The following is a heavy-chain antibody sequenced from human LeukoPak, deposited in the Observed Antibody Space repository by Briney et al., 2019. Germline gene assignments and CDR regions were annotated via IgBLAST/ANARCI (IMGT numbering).Heavy chain of an antibody. CDR2: ISSSSSYI. J-gene: IGHJ4*02. D-gene: IGHD5-18*01. CDR1: GFTFSSYS. V-gene: IGHV3-21*01. CDR3: ARAPSGYSYGYRLDY. Sequence: PGGSLRLSCAASGFTFSSYSMTWVRQAPGKGLEWVSSISSSSSYIYYADSVKGRFTISRDNAKNSLYLQMNSLRAEDTAVYYCARAPSGYSYGYRLDYWGQGTLVTVSS.